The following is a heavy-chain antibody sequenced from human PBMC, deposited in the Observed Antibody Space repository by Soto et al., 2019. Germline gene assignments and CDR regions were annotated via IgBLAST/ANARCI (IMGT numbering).Heavy chain of an antibody. D-gene: IGHD6-25*01. V-gene: IGHV3-23*01. Sequence: EVQLLESGGGLVQPGRSLRLSCAASGFTFSNYAMSWVRPAPGQGLDWVSAISGSGGTTYYADSVKGRFTISRDNSKTTLFLQMNSLRAEDAAVYYCAKFFVETGSNSGWPWSFHYWGQGTLVTVSS. J-gene: IGHJ4*02. CDR3: AKFFVETGSNSGWPWSFHY. CDR2: ISGSGGTT. CDR1: GFTFSNYA.